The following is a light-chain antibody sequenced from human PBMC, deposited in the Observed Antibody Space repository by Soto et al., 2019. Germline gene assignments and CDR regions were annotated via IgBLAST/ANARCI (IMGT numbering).Light chain of an antibody. Sequence: AIQLTQSPSSLSASVGDRVTITCRASQGIRSALAWYQQRPGKSPKLLIYDASTLDSGVPSRFSGSGSGTDFTLSITSLQPEDFATYYCQQFNDYPRTFGQGTRLEIK. CDR3: QQFNDYPRT. J-gene: IGKJ5*01. V-gene: IGKV1D-13*01. CDR1: QGIRSA. CDR2: DAS.